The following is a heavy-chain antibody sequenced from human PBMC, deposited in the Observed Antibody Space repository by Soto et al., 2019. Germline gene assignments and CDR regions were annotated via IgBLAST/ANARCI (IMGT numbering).Heavy chain of an antibody. Sequence: PGWSLRLSCAASGFTFSSYWMHWVRQAPGKGLVWVSRINSDESRTAYADSVKGRFTISRDNAKNTLYLQMNSLRAEDTAVYYCARENGGNWFDPWGQGTLVTVSS. D-gene: IGHD4-17*01. J-gene: IGHJ5*02. CDR1: GFTFSSYW. V-gene: IGHV3-74*01. CDR2: INSDESRT. CDR3: ARENGGNWFDP.